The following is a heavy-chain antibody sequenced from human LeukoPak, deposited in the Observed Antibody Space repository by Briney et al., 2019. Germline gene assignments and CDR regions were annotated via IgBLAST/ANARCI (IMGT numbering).Heavy chain of an antibody. CDR2: VSSNGGSI. D-gene: IGHD3-10*01. J-gene: IGHJ4*02. CDR3: ADLGKSTVARSE. V-gene: IGHV3-48*03. CDR1: GFTFSNYE. Sequence: PGGSLRLSCVGSGFTFSNYEMNWVRQAPGKGLEWVAYVSSNGGSISHADPVRGRLTISRDNAQNTLYLQMNSLRAEDTAVYYCADLGKSTVARSEWGQGTLVTVSS.